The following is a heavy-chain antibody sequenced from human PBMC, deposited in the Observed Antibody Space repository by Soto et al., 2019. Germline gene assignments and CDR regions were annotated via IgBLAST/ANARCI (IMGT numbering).Heavy chain of an antibody. CDR2: INPSGGST. D-gene: IGHD6-19*01. J-gene: IGHJ4*02. CDR1: GYTFTSYY. V-gene: IGHV1-46*01. CDR3: ARDSRTRIAVAGNLNY. Sequence: ASVKVSCKASGYTFTSYYMHWVRQAPGQGLEWMGIINPSGGSTSYAQKFQGRVTMTRDTSTSTVYMELSSLRSEDTAVYYCARDSRTRIAVAGNLNYWGQGTLVTVSS.